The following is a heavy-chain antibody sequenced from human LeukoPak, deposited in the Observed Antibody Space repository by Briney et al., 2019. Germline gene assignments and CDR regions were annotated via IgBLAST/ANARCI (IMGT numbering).Heavy chain of an antibody. Sequence: GGSLRLSCAASGFNFGSYSMTWVRQAPGKGLEWVSVISADSATTFYADSVKGRFTISRDNAKNSLYLQMNSLRAEDTAVYYCASGEDGYNPFDYWGQGTLVTVSS. J-gene: IGHJ4*02. CDR1: GFNFGSYS. CDR3: ASGEDGYNPFDY. V-gene: IGHV3-23*01. CDR2: ISADSATT. D-gene: IGHD5-24*01.